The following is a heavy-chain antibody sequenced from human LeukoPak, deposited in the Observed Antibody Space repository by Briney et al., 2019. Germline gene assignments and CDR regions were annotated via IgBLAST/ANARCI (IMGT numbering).Heavy chain of an antibody. Sequence: QSGGSLRLSCAASGFTFSSYAMSWVRQAPGKGLEWVSAISGSGGNTDYADSVKGRFTISRDNSKNTLYLQMYSLRAEDTAVYFCAKESPLTTYTSGWSSNSFDYWGQGTLVAVSS. V-gene: IGHV3-23*01. CDR1: GFTFSSYA. CDR2: ISGSGGNT. J-gene: IGHJ4*02. CDR3: AKESPLTTYTSGWSSNSFDY. D-gene: IGHD6-19*01.